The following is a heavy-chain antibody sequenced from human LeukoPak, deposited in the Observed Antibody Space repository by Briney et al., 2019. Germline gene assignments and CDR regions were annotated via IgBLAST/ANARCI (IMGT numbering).Heavy chain of an antibody. D-gene: IGHD6-13*01. Sequence: GGSLRLSCVASGFPFDDYGMFWVRQTPGKGLEWISGISWNSGIIAYADSVKGRFTIFRDNAKNSLYLQMNSLRAEDTAVYYCANVAAAGFDYWGQGTLVTVSS. V-gene: IGHV3-9*01. J-gene: IGHJ4*02. CDR3: ANVAAAGFDY. CDR2: ISWNSGII. CDR1: GFPFDDYG.